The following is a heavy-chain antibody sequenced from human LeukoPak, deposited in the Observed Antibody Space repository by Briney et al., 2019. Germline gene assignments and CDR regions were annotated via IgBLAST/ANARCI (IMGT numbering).Heavy chain of an antibody. CDR1: GYTFTSYG. CDR2: ISAYNGNT. D-gene: IGHD6-19*01. Sequence: ASVKVSCKASGYTFTSYGISWVRQAPGQGLEWMGWISAYNGNTNYAQKLQGRVTVTTDTSTSTAYMELRSLRSDDTAVYYCASLYSSGWADAFDIWGQGTMVTVSS. J-gene: IGHJ3*02. CDR3: ASLYSSGWADAFDI. V-gene: IGHV1-18*01.